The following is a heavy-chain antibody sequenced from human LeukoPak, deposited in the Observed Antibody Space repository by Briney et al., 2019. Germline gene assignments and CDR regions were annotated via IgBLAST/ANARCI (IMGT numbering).Heavy chain of an antibody. Sequence: ASVKVSCKASGYTFTGYYMHWVRQAPGQGLEWMGWINPNSGGTNYAQKFQGRVTMTRDTSISTAYMELSRLRSDDTAVYYCARGPLGYCTNGVCYPTYFDYWGQGTLVTVSS. CDR3: ARGPLGYCTNGVCYPTYFDY. J-gene: IGHJ4*02. D-gene: IGHD2-8*01. CDR2: INPNSGGT. CDR1: GYTFTGYY. V-gene: IGHV1-2*02.